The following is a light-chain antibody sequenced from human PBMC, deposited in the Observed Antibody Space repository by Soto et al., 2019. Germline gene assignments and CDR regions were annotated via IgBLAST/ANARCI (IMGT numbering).Light chain of an antibody. CDR3: LSYADTAYV. J-gene: IGLJ1*01. V-gene: IGLV2-8*01. CDR1: SSDVGGYNH. CDR2: EVS. Sequence: QSALTQPPSASVTPGQSVTISCAGTSSDVGGYNHVPWYQQYPGKVPKLMIYEVSERPSGVPDRFSGSKSGNTAFLTVSGLQAEDEADYYCLSYADTAYVFGTGTKVTVL.